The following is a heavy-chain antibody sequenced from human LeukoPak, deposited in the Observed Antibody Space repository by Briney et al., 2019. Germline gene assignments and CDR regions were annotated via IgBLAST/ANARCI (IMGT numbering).Heavy chain of an antibody. J-gene: IGHJ6*03. V-gene: IGHV3-33*06. D-gene: IGHD2-15*01. CDR3: AKDPRRSLFGGYYMDV. Sequence: GRSLRLSCAASGLTFSSYGMHWVRQAPGKGLEWVAVIWYDGSNKYYADSVKGRFTISRDNSKNTLYLQMNSLRAEDTAVYYCAKDPRRSLFGGYYMDVWGKGTTVTVSS. CDR2: IWYDGSNK. CDR1: GLTFSSYG.